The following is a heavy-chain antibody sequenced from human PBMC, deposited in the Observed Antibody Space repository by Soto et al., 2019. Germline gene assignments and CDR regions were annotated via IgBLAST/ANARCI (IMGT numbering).Heavy chain of an antibody. CDR3: AREAVTMIVVVIPYGMDV. J-gene: IGHJ6*02. D-gene: IGHD3-22*01. CDR2: IIPIFGTA. V-gene: IGHV1-69*13. CDR1: GGTFSSYA. Sequence: SVKVSCKXSGGTFSSYAISWVRQAPGQGLEWMGGIIPIFGTANYAQKFQGRVTITADESTSTAYMELSSLRSEDTAVYYCAREAVTMIVVVIPYGMDVWGQGTTVTVSS.